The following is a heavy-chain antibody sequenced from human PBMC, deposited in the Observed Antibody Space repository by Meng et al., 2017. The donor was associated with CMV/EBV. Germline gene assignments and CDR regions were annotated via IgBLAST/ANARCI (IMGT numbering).Heavy chain of an antibody. V-gene: IGHV3-11*01. CDR2: KGGSGATK. Sequence: SCTASGLSFSSSYMSWFRQPPGKGLGWLSYKGGSGATKYYATSLEGRFPIPRDNAKNSLYLHMDSLGADDTGVYYCAGGGGWFGEFSWGQGTLVTVSS. CDR3: AGGGGWFGEFS. D-gene: IGHD3-10*01. CDR1: GLSFSSSY. J-gene: IGHJ5*02.